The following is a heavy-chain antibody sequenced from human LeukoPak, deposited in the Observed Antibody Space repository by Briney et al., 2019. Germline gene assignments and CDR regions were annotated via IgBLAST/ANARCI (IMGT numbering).Heavy chain of an antibody. V-gene: IGHV4-61*02. J-gene: IGHJ3*02. CDR3: ARAPTPDGLERDAFDI. D-gene: IGHD1-1*01. CDR2: IFSAGST. CDR1: NGSISGNSHY. Sequence: SETLSLTCTVSNGSISGNSHYWTWIRQPAAMRLEWIGRIFSAGSTNYNPSLKSRVTISVDTSKKQFSLRLSSMTAADTAIYYCARAPTPDGLERDAFDIWGQGTMVTVSS.